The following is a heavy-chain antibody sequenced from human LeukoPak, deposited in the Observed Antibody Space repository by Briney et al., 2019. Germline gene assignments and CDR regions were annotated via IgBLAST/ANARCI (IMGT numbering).Heavy chain of an antibody. CDR2: ISYDGSNK. D-gene: IGHD5-24*01. Sequence: GGSLRLSCAASGFTFSSYAMHWVRQAPGKGLEGVAVISYDGSNKYYADSVKGRFTISRDNSKNTLYLQMNSLRAEDTAVYYCARDREMATIWRIRYYFDYWGQGTLVTVSS. V-gene: IGHV3-30-3*01. CDR1: GFTFSSYA. CDR3: ARDREMATIWRIRYYFDY. J-gene: IGHJ4*02.